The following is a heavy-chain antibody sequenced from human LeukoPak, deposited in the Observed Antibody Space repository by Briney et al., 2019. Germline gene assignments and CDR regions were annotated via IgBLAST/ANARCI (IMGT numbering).Heavy chain of an antibody. D-gene: IGHD6-13*01. CDR2: IYYSGST. Sequence: PSETLSLTCTVSGGSISSYYWSWIRQPPGKGLEWIGYIYYSGSTNYNPSLKSRVTISVDTSKNQFSLKLSSVTAADTAVYYCARGIADYGMDVWGQGTTVTVSS. V-gene: IGHV4-59*01. CDR1: GGSISSYY. CDR3: ARGIADYGMDV. J-gene: IGHJ6*02.